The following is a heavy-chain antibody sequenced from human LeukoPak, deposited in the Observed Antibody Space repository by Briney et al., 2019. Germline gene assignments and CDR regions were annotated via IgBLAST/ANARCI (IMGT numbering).Heavy chain of an antibody. V-gene: IGHV4-34*01. J-gene: IGHJ4*02. CDR1: GGSFSGYY. CDR3: ARGVSPKGMGGRRFDY. CDR2: IHHSGRT. Sequence: PSETLSLTCAVYGGSFSGYYWSWIRQPPGKGLEWIGEIHHSGRTNYNPSLKSRVTISVDTSKNQFSLKLSSVTAADTAVYYCARGVSPKGMGGRRFDYWGQGTLVTVSS. D-gene: IGHD1-26*01.